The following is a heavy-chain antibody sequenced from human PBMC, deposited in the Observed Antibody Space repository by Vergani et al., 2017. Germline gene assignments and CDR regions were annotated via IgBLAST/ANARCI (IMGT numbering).Heavy chain of an antibody. CDR3: ARPPRGYSSGWLGWFDP. J-gene: IGHJ5*02. V-gene: IGHV1-69*06. D-gene: IGHD6-19*01. CDR1: GGTFSSYA. CDR2: IIPIFGTA. Sequence: QVQLVQSGAEVKKPGSSVKVSCKASGGTFSSYAISWVRQAPGQGLEWMGGIIPIFGTANYAQKFQGRVTITADKSTSTAYMELSSLRSEDTAVYYCARPPRGYSSGWLGWFDPWGQGTLVTVSS.